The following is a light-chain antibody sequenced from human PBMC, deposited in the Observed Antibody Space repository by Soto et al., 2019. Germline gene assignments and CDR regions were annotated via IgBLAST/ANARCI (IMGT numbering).Light chain of an antibody. CDR2: GAS. J-gene: IGKJ4*01. Sequence: EIVLTQSPGTLSLSPGERATLSCRASESVSTNYLAWYQQKPGQAPRLLISGASSRATGIPDRFSGSGSWADFTLTINRLEPEDFAGYYCQQYGSVPLTFGGGTKVEIK. CDR3: QQYGSVPLT. CDR1: ESVSTNY. V-gene: IGKV3-20*01.